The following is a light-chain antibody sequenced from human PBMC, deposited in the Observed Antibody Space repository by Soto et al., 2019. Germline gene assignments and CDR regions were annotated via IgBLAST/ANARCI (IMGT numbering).Light chain of an antibody. J-gene: IGKJ3*01. Sequence: EIVMTQSPAILSLSPGETATLSCRASQSVTTKLAWYPQRPGQTPRLLIYHASTRTTAVPARFSGGGSVTEFSLTISSLQSDDFGVYYCHQYNTWPPRFTFGPGTKVDI. CDR2: HAS. CDR1: QSVTTK. V-gene: IGKV3-15*01. CDR3: HQYNTWPPRFT.